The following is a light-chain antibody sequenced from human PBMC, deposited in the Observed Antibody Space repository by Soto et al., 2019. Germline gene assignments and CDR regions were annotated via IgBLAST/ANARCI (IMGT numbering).Light chain of an antibody. CDR1: SSNIGSNY. CDR2: RNN. CDR3: AAWDDSLSCLVCV. V-gene: IGLV1-47*01. J-gene: IGLJ3*02. Sequence: QSVLTQPPSASGTPGQRVTISCSGSSSNIGSNYVYWYQQLPGTAPKLLIYRNNQRPSGVPDRFSGSKSGTSASLAISGLRSEDEADYYCAAWDDSLSCLVCVFGGGTKVTVL.